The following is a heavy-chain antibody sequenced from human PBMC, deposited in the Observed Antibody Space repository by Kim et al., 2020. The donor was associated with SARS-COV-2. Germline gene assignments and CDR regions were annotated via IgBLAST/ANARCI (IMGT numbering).Heavy chain of an antibody. D-gene: IGHD6-13*01. Sequence: YADSVKGRFTISRDNSKNTLYLQMNSLRAEDTAVYYCAKVSYSSSPAAFYWGQGTLVTVSS. CDR3: AKVSYSSSPAAFY. J-gene: IGHJ4*02. V-gene: IGHV3-30*02.